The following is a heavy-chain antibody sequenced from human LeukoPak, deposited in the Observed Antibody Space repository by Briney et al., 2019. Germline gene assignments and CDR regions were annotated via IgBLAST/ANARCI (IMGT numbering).Heavy chain of an antibody. CDR2: ITGSADDT. Sequence: GGSLRLSCATSGFTFSNYVMSWVRQAPGEGLEWVSAITGSADDTYYADSVKGRFTISRDNSKNTLYLQMNSLRAEDTAVYYCAKASGAPRPYYFDYWGQGTLVTVSS. D-gene: IGHD3-10*01. J-gene: IGHJ4*02. V-gene: IGHV3-23*01. CDR3: AKASGAPRPYYFDY. CDR1: GFTFSNYV.